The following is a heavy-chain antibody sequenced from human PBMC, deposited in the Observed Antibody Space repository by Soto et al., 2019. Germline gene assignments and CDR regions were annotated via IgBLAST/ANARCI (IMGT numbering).Heavy chain of an antibody. CDR1: GGSFSGYY. CDR2: INHSGST. CDR3: ARARGYGGNNWFDP. J-gene: IGHJ5*02. D-gene: IGHD4-17*01. V-gene: IGHV4-34*01. Sequence: PSETLSLTCAVYGGSFSGYYWSWIRQPPGKGLEWIGEINHSGSTNYNPSLKSRVTISVDTSKNQFSLKLSSVTAADTAVYYCARARGYGGNNWFDPWGQGTLVTVSS.